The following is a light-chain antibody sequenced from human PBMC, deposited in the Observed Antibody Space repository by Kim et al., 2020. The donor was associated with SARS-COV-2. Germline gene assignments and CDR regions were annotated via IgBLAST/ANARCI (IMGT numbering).Light chain of an antibody. J-gene: IGKJ2*01. CDR1: QSVSSSY. V-gene: IGKV3-20*01. CDR2: GAS. CDR3: QQYGRSPYT. Sequence: FSPGERAPLSCRARQSVSSSYLAWYQQKPGQAPRLLIYGASSRATGIPDRFSGSGSGTDFTLTISRLEPEDFAVYYCQQYGRSPYTFGQGTKLEI.